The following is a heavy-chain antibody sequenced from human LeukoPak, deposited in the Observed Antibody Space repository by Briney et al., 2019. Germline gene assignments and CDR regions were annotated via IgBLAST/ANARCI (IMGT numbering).Heavy chain of an antibody. V-gene: IGHV4-34*01. D-gene: IGHD3-10*01. CDR1: GGSFSGYY. CDR3: ARGSPRGSFGELSRMDV. Sequence: SETLSLTCAVYGGSFSGYYWSWIRQPPGKGLEWIGEINHSGSTNYNPSLKSRITISVDTSKNQFSLKLSSVTAADTAVYYCARGSPRGSFGELSRMDVWGQGTTVTVPS. CDR2: INHSGST. J-gene: IGHJ6*02.